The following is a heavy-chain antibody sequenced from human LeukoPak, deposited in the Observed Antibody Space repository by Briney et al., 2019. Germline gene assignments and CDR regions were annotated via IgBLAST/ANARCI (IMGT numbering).Heavy chain of an antibody. D-gene: IGHD5-24*01. CDR3: TRMAGGLWDY. CDR2: TNQDGSEQ. CDR1: GFTFSSYW. V-gene: IGHV3-7*05. Sequence: PGGSLRLSCAASGFTFSSYWMSWVRQAPGKGLEWVANTNQDGSEQYYVDSVRGRFTISRDNAKNSLFLQMNSLRAEDTAVYYCTRMAGGLWDYWGQGTLVTVSS. J-gene: IGHJ4*02.